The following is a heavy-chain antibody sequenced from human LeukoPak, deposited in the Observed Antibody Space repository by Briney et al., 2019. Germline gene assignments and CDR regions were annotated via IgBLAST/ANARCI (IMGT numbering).Heavy chain of an antibody. CDR2: NSWDGGIK. J-gene: IGHJ4*02. CDR1: GFTFDDYT. D-gene: IGHD5-18*01. Sequence: GSLRLSCAAPGFTFDDYTMHWVRQPPGKGLGWVSLNSWDGGIKYYAESVKGRFPISRDNSKNSLFLQMNSLRTEDTALYYCAKDATRGYSDGYCFDYWGQGTLVTVSS. CDR3: AKDATRGYSDGYCFDY. V-gene: IGHV3-43*01.